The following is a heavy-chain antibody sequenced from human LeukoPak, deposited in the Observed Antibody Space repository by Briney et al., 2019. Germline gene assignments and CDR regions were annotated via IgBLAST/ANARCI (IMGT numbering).Heavy chain of an antibody. V-gene: IGHV3-23*01. D-gene: IGHD3-10*01. J-gene: IGHJ4*02. CDR2: INNDGRST. CDR1: GFTFSKNA. CDR3: AKGREWLFSYFDF. Sequence: GGSLRLSCAASGFTFSKNAMSWVRQAPGKGLEWVAAINNDGRSTYYADSVKGRFTISRDNSKNTLYLQMNSLRADDSAVYFCAKGREWLFSYFDFWGQGTLVTVSS.